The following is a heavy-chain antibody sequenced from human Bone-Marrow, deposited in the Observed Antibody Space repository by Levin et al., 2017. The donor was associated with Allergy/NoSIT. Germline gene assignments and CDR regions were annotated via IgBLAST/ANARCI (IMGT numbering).Heavy chain of an antibody. CDR2: IWHDGSAR. CDR3: AGGTGSSNYYYYNMDV. CDR1: GFTFSTYG. Sequence: PGGSLRLSCAASGFTFSTYGMHWVRQAPGKGLEWVALIWHDGSARYYADPVKGRFTISRDNSRNTLYLQMNSLRAEDTALYYCAGGTGSSNYYYYNMDVWGKGTVVSVSS. J-gene: IGHJ6*03. V-gene: IGHV3-33*01. D-gene: IGHD3-10*01.